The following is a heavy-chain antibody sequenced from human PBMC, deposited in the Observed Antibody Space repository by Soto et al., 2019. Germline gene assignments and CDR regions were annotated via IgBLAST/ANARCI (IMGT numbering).Heavy chain of an antibody. CDR3: ARDVKLCLQPYGMAV. Sequence: EVQLVESGGGLVTHGGSLILSCAASGFPFSSYSMNWVRQAPGKWLEWVSSISSSSSYIYYADSVKGRFTISRDNAKNSLYLQMNSLRAEDTAVYYCARDVKLCLQPYGMAVWGQGTTVTVSS. V-gene: IGHV3-21*01. CDR1: GFPFSSYS. D-gene: IGHD1-1*01. J-gene: IGHJ6*02. CDR2: ISSSSSYI.